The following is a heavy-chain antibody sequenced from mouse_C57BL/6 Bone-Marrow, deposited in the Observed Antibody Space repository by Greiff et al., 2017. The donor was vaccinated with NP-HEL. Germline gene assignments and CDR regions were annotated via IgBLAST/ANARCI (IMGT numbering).Heavy chain of an antibody. Sequence: EVKLVESGGGLVKPGGSLKLSCAASGFTFSSYTMSWVRQTPEKRLEWVATISGGGGNTYYPDSVKGRFTISRDNAKNTLYLQMSSLRSEDTALYYCARQITTVGGDYWGQGTTLTVSS. CDR3: ARQITTVGGDY. CDR2: ISGGGGNT. J-gene: IGHJ2*01. CDR1: GFTFSSYT. D-gene: IGHD1-1*01. V-gene: IGHV5-9*01.